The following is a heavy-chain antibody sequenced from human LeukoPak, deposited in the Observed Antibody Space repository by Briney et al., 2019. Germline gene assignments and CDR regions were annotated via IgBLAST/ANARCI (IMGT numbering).Heavy chain of an antibody. Sequence: ASVKVSCKASGYTFTVYYIHWVRQAPGQGLDWMGIINPSGGSTYYAQKFQGRVTMTRDTSTSTVYLEVSSLRSEDTAVYYCARGLGSTGKFDYWGQGTLVTVSS. V-gene: IGHV1-46*01. J-gene: IGHJ4*02. CDR2: INPSGGST. CDR3: ARGLGSTGKFDY. CDR1: GYTFTVYY. D-gene: IGHD1-26*01.